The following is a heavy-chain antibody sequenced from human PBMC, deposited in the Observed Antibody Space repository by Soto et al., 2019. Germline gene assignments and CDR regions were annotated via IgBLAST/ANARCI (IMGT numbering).Heavy chain of an antibody. CDR2: ISGSGGST. CDR1: GFTFSSYA. V-gene: IGHV3-23*01. D-gene: IGHD4-17*01. J-gene: IGHJ4*02. CDR3: AKEFSRSATRGSSFDY. Sequence: GGSMRLSCAASGFTFSSYAMSWVRQATGKGLEWVSAISGSGGSTYYADSVKGRFTISRDNSKNTLYLQMNSLRAEDTAVYYCAKEFSRSATRGSSFDYWGQGTLVTVSS.